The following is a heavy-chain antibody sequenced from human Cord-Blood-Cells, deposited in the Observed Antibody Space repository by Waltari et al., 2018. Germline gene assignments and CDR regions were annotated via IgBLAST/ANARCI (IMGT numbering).Heavy chain of an antibody. CDR2: IIPILGIA. D-gene: IGHD1-20*01. CDR1: GGTFSSYA. Sequence: QVQLVQSGAEVKKPGSSVKVSCKASGGTFSSYAISWVRQAPGQGLEWMGRIIPILGIANYAQKFRGRVTITADKSTSTAYMELSSLRSEDTAVYYCARGAAPNWNFDYWGQGTLVTVSS. CDR3: ARGAAPNWNFDY. V-gene: IGHV1-69*09. J-gene: IGHJ4*02.